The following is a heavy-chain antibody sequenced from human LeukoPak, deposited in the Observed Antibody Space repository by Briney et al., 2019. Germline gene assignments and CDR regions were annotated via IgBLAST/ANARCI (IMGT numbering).Heavy chain of an antibody. CDR2: INPNSGGT. CDR3: ATISEVATPPYYYYYGMDV. Sequence: ASVKVSCKASGYTFTGYYMHWVRQAPGQGLEWMGWINPNSGGTIYAQKFQGRVTMTEDTSTDTAYMELSSLRSEDTAVYYCATISEVATPPYYYYYGMDVWGQGTTVTVSS. J-gene: IGHJ6*02. CDR1: GYTFTGYY. D-gene: IGHD5-12*01. V-gene: IGHV1-2*02.